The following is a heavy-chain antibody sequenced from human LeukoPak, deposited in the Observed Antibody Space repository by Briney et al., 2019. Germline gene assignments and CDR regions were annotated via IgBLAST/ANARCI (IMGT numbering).Heavy chain of an antibody. CDR1: GYTFTSYA. Sequence: GASVKVSCKASGYTFTSYAMHWVRQAPGQRLEWMGWINAGNGNTKYSQKFQGRVTITRDTSASTAYMELSSLRSEDTAVYYCARDRGYDILTGYAGWFDPWGQGTLVTVSS. V-gene: IGHV1-3*01. J-gene: IGHJ5*02. CDR3: ARDRGYDILTGYAGWFDP. D-gene: IGHD3-9*01. CDR2: INAGNGNT.